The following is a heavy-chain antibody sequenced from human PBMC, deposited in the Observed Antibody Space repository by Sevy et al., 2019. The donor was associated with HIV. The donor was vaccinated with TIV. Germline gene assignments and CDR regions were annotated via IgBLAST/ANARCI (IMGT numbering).Heavy chain of an antibody. Sequence: ASVKVSCKASGYTFNTYGISWVRQAPGQGLEWMGWISSYYGNTNFAQKFQGRVTMTTDTITNTAYMELTSLRSDDTAVYYCARERTRWQQLVEYYLGMDVWGRGTPVTVSS. CDR2: ISSYYGNT. CDR1: GYTFNTYG. CDR3: ARERTRWQQLVEYYLGMDV. V-gene: IGHV1-18*01. J-gene: IGHJ6*02. D-gene: IGHD6-13*01.